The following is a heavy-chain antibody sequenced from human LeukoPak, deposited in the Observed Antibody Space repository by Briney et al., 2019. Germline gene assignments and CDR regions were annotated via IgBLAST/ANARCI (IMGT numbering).Heavy chain of an antibody. J-gene: IGHJ6*03. V-gene: IGHV3-20*04. CDR3: ARGSYYDWSYYMDV. CDR1: AFTFDDYG. Sequence: RGSRTLACPAAAFTFDDYGMSWVRQAAGKGLEWVSGINWNGGSIGYADSVKGRFTISRDNARNSLYLQMNSLRAEDTALYYCARGSYYDWSYYMDVWGKGNRVMVSS. D-gene: IGHD3-22*01. CDR2: INWNGGSI.